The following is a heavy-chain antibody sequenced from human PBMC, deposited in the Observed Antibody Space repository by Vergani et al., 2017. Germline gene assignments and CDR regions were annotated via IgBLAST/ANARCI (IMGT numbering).Heavy chain of an antibody. CDR2: ISGSSSYV. D-gene: IGHD2-8*01. CDR3: ARGLWDCTHIRCSPPSY. V-gene: IGHV3-21*02. CDR1: GFSFSSYS. J-gene: IGHJ4*02. Sequence: EVQLVESGGGLVKPGGSLRLSCAASGFSFSSYSMNWVRQAPGKGLEWVASISGSSSYVFYRDAVEGRFTITRDNAKKSVYLKMNSMRAEDTAMYFCARGLWDCTHIRCSPPSYWGQGTQVTVSP.